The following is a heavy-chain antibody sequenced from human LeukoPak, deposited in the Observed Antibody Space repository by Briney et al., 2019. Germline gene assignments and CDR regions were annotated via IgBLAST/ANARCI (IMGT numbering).Heavy chain of an antibody. CDR2: SDPEDGET. D-gene: IGHD3-22*01. V-gene: IGHV1-24*01. CDR1: GYTLTELS. J-gene: IGHJ2*01. CDR3: ATTLPNSSGYYGWSFDL. Sequence: GASVKVSCKVSGYTLTELSMHWVRQAPGKGLEWMGGSDPEDGETIYAQKFQGRVTMTDDTSTDTAYMELSSLRSEDTAVYYCATTLPNSSGYYGWSFDLWGRGTLVTVSS.